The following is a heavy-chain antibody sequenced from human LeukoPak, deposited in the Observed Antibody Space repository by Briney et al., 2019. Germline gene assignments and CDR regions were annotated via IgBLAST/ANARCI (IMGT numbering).Heavy chain of an antibody. J-gene: IGHJ4*02. V-gene: IGHV4-39*01. CDR3: ARGLVHDTSGYYSDY. CDR2: IYFTGST. Sequence: SETLSLTCTVSGDSISSTSHYWDWIRQPPGKGLEWIGNIYFTGSTYYCPSLKSRVTISVDRSKNQFSLKLSSVTAADTAVYYCARGLVHDTSGYYSDYWGQGTLVTVSS. D-gene: IGHD3-22*01. CDR1: GDSISSTSHY.